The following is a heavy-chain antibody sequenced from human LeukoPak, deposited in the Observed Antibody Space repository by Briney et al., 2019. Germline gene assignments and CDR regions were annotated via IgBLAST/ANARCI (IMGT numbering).Heavy chain of an antibody. CDR1: GGSITSYY. Sequence: SETLSLTCTVSGGSITSYYWSWIRQPAGKGLEWIGRIYTSGSTNYNPSLKSRVTMSVDTSKNQFSLKLSSVTAADTAVYYCARVVSWFGIYYFDYWGQGTLVTVSS. V-gene: IGHV4-4*07. CDR2: IYTSGST. D-gene: IGHD3-10*01. J-gene: IGHJ4*02. CDR3: ARVVSWFGIYYFDY.